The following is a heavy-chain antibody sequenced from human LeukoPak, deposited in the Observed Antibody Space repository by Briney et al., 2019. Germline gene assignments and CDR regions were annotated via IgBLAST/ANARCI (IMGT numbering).Heavy chain of an antibody. CDR1: GYSLTSYD. CDR3: TKGSNSGSYRDS. J-gene: IGHJ4*02. V-gene: IGHV1-8*01. Sequence: ASVKVSCKASGYSLTSYDVNWVRQATGQGLEWMGWMNPSNGNTGYAQKFQGRVTMTRNTSINTAYMELSSLTSEDTAVYYCTKGSNSGSYRDSGGQGTLVTVSS. CDR2: MNPSNGNT. D-gene: IGHD3-10*01.